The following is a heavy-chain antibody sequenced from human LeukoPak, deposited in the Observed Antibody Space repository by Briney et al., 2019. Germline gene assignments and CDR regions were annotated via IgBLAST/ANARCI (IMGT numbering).Heavy chain of an antibody. CDR2: MNPNSGNI. V-gene: IGHV1-8*02. CDR1: GYTFTSYD. CDR3: ARDPGIAAAPQLDYGMDV. J-gene: IGHJ6*02. D-gene: IGHD6-13*01. Sequence: GASVKVSCKASGYTFTSYDINWVRQATGQGLEWMGWMNPNSGNIGYAQKFQGRVTMTTDTSTSTAYMELRSLRSDDTAVYYCARDPGIAAAPQLDYGMDVWGQGTTVTVSS.